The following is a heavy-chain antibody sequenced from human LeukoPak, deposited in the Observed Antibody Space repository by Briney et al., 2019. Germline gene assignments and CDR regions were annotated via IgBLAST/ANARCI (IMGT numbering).Heavy chain of an antibody. V-gene: IGHV3-23*01. Sequence: GGALRLACAASGFTFSSYAMSGVRQAPGKGLEWVSAISCSGGSTYYADSVKGRFTIYRDNSKNTLYLQMNSLRAEDTAVYYCAKDGLWFGELFGDYWGQGTLVTVSS. J-gene: IGHJ4*02. CDR2: ISCSGGST. D-gene: IGHD3-10*01. CDR3: AKDGLWFGELFGDY. CDR1: GFTFSSYA.